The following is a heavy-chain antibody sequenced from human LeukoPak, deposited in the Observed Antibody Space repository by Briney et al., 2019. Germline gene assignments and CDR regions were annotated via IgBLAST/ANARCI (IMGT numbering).Heavy chain of an antibody. CDR1: GGSLSSYY. CDR2: IYHSGSS. Sequence: PSETLSPTCTVSGGSLSSYYWSWIRQPPGKGLEWIGYIYHSGSSNYNPSLKSRLTISVATSKNQFSLKLSSVTAADTAVYYCARGHHDSSGYWLSYFDYWGQGSLVTVSS. J-gene: IGHJ4*02. V-gene: IGHV4-59*01. D-gene: IGHD3-22*01. CDR3: ARGHHDSSGYWLSYFDY.